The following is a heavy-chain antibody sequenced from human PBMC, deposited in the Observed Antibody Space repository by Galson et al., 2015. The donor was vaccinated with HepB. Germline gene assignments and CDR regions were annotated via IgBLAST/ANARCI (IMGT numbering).Heavy chain of an antibody. CDR3: ARARGDYYDSIFDY. CDR1: GFTFSSYW. J-gene: IGHJ4*02. D-gene: IGHD3-22*01. Sequence: SLRLSCAASGFTFSSYWMSWVRQAPGKGLEWVANIKQDGSEKYYVDSVKGRFTISRDNAKNSLYLQMNSLRAEDTAVYYCARARGDYYDSIFDYWGQGTLVTVSS. V-gene: IGHV3-7*03. CDR2: IKQDGSEK.